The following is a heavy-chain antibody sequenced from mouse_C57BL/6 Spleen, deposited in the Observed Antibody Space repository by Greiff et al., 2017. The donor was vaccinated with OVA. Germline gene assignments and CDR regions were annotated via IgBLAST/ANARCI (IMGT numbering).Heavy chain of an antibody. J-gene: IGHJ2*01. D-gene: IGHD1-1*01. CDR1: GFTFSSYG. V-gene: IGHV5-6*01. CDR3: ARRGITTVVAFDY. Sequence: EVQVVESGGDLVKPGGSLKLSCAASGFTFSSYGMSWVRQTPDKRLEWVATISSGGSYTYYPDSVKGRFTISRDNAKNTLYLQMSSLKSEDTAMYYCARRGITTVVAFDYWGQGTTLTVSS. CDR2: ISSGGSYT.